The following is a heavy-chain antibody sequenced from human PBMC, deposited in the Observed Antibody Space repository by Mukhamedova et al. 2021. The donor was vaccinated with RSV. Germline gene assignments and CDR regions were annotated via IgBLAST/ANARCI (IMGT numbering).Heavy chain of an antibody. J-gene: IGHJ2*01. CDR2: FSWNRGSI. D-gene: IGHD3-10*01. Sequence: PGSGLECFSGFSWNRGSIAYSDSVKGRFTISRDNAKNSLYLQMNSLRAEDTALYYCAKVPVRGFIVEGWYFYLWGPGTLVTVPS. CDR3: AKVPVRGFIVEGWYFYL. V-gene: IGHV3-9*01.